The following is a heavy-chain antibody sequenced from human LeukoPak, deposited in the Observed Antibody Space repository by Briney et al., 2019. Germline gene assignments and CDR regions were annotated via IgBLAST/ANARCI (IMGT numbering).Heavy chain of an antibody. V-gene: IGHV4-59*01. CDR2: IYYSGST. CDR3: ARGPPYYYDSSGYTH. D-gene: IGHD3-22*01. CDR1: GGSISSYY. Sequence: SETLSLTCTVSGGSISSYYWSWIRQPPGKGLEWIGYIYYSGSTNYNPSLKSRVTISVDTSKNQFSLKLSSVTAADTAVYYCARGPPYYYDSSGYTHWGQGTLVTVSS. J-gene: IGHJ4*02.